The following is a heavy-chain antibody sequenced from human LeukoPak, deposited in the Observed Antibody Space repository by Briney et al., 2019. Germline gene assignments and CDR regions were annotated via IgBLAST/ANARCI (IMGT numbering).Heavy chain of an antibody. Sequence: ASVKVSCKASGYTFTSYGISWVRQAPGQGLEWMGWISAYNGNTNCAQKLQGRVTMTTDTSTSTAYMELRSLRSDDTAVYYCARDPNYYYDSSGYSWDYWGQGTLVTVSS. CDR2: ISAYNGNT. V-gene: IGHV1-18*01. CDR1: GYTFTSYG. D-gene: IGHD3-22*01. J-gene: IGHJ4*02. CDR3: ARDPNYYYDSSGYSWDY.